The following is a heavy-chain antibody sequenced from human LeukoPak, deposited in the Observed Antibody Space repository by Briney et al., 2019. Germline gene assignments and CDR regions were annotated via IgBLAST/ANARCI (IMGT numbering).Heavy chain of an antibody. CDR3: AGDLKSSYGINWFDP. CDR2: IYYSGGT. D-gene: IGHD5-18*01. V-gene: IGHV4-59*01. CDR1: GGSISSYY. Sequence: SETLSLTCAVSGGSISSYYWSWIRQPPGKGLEWIGYIYYSGGTNYNPSLKSRVTISVATSKNQFSLKLSSVTAADTAVYYCAGDLKSSYGINWFDPWGQGTLVTVSS. J-gene: IGHJ5*02.